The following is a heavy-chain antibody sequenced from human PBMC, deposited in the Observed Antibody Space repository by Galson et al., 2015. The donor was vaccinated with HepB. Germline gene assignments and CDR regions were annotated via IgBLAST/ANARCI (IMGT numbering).Heavy chain of an antibody. Sequence: SLRLSCAASEFTFSIYATSWVRQAPGKGLEWVSIISGDGDSTDYRDSVKGRFTISRDDSRNTLYLQMHGLRAEDTAVYYCAKKSGYTYGYYFDYWGQGTLVTVSS. CDR1: EFTFSIYA. V-gene: IGHV3-23*01. CDR2: ISGDGDST. CDR3: AKKSGYTYGYYFDY. J-gene: IGHJ4*02. D-gene: IGHD5-18*01.